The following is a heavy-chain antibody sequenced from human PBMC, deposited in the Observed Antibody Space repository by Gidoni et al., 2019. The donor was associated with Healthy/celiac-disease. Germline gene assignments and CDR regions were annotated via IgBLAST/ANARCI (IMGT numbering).Heavy chain of an antibody. CDR1: GGSISSSSYY. D-gene: IGHD3-3*01. CDR3: ASQRPPPYDFWSGYHHYFDY. Sequence: QLQLQESGPGLVKPSETLSLTCTVSGGSISSSSYYWGWIRQPPGKGLEWIGSIYYSGSTYYNPSLKSRVTISVDTSKNQFSLKLSSVTAADTAVYYCASQRPPPYDFWSGYHHYFDYWGQGTLVTVSS. V-gene: IGHV4-39*01. J-gene: IGHJ4*02. CDR2: IYYSGST.